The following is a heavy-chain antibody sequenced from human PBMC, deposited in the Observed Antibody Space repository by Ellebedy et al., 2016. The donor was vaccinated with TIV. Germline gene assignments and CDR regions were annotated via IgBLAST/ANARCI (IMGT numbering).Heavy chain of an antibody. D-gene: IGHD3-22*01. CDR3: ARPQGSGYHNWYFAL. J-gene: IGHJ2*01. V-gene: IGHV4-61*08. CDR1: GGSISRGDYY. Sequence: MPSETLSLTCTVSGGSISRGDYYWSWIRQPPGKGLEWIGYLYDSGYTNYNPSLKSRVSMSIDTSKNQFSLNLSSVTAADTAVYYCARPQGSGYHNWYFALWGRGALVTVSS. CDR2: LYDSGYT.